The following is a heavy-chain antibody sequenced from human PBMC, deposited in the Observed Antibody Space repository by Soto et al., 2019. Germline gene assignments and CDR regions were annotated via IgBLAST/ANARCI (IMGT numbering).Heavy chain of an antibody. V-gene: IGHV3-33*01. J-gene: IGHJ6*02. CDR3: ARIKSTVSYYYGMDV. Sequence: GGSLRLSCAASGFTFSSYGMHWVRQAPGKGLEWVAVIWYDGSNKYYADSVKGRFTISRDNSKNTLYLQMNSLRAEDTAVYYCARIKSTVSYYYGMDVWGQGTTVTVSS. CDR2: IWYDGSNK. CDR1: GFTFSSYG. D-gene: IGHD4-17*01.